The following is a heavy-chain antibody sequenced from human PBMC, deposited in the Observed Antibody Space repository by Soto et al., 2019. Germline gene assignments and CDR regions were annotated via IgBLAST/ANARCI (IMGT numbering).Heavy chain of an antibody. J-gene: IGHJ4*02. CDR3: ARSSTSANYFDY. Sequence: QVQLQESGPGLVKPSQTLSLTCTVSGGSISSGGYYWSWIRQHPGKGLEWIGYIYYSGSTYYNPSLKSRFPXXVXSSKNQCSLKLSSVTAADTAVYYCARSSTSANYFDYWGQGTLVTVSS. V-gene: IGHV4-31*03. CDR2: IYYSGST. D-gene: IGHD2-2*01. CDR1: GGSISSGGYY.